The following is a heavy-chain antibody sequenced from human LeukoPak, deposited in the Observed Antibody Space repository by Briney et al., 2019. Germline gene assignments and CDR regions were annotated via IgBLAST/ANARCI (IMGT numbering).Heavy chain of an antibody. CDR2: IRYDGSNK. D-gene: IGHD5-12*01. J-gene: IGHJ5*02. Sequence: GGSLRLSCAASGFTFSSYGMHWVRQAPGKGLEWVAFIRYDGSNKYYADSVKGRFTISRDNSKNTLYLQMNSLRAEDTAVYYCAKDQWATITNWFDPWGQGTLVTVSS. CDR1: GFTFSSYG. V-gene: IGHV3-30*02. CDR3: AKDQWATITNWFDP.